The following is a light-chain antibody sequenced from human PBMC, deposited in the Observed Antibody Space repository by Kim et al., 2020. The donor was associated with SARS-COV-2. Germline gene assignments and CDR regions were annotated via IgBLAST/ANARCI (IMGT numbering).Light chain of an antibody. CDR2: AAS. CDR3: QQSYSTHGT. CDR1: QSISSY. Sequence: DIQMTQSPSSLSASVGDRVTITCRASQSISSYLNWYQQKPGKAPKLLIYAASSLQSGVPSRFSGSGSGTDFTLTISSLQPEDFATYYCQQSYSTHGTFGPGTKVDIK. V-gene: IGKV1-39*01. J-gene: IGKJ3*01.